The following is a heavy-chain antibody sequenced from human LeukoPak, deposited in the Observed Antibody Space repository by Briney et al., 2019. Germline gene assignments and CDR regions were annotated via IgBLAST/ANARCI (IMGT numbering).Heavy chain of an antibody. CDR2: IYSGGRT. CDR1: GFNVSTNY. CDR3: ARDIRSQAAAVYYMDV. J-gene: IGHJ6*03. D-gene: IGHD6-13*01. Sequence: GGSLRLSCAASGFNVSTNYMTWVRQAPGKGPEWVSIIYSGGRTYYAESVKGRFTISRDNSKNTLSLQMNSLRAEDTAVYYRARDIRSQAAAVYYMDVWGKGTTVTVSS. V-gene: IGHV3-66*02.